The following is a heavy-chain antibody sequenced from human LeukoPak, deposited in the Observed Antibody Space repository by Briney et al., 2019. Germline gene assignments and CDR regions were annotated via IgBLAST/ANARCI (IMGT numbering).Heavy chain of an antibody. D-gene: IGHD5-24*01. J-gene: IGHJ3*02. V-gene: IGHV4-30-4*01. CDR3: ARARDGYNPGAFDI. CDR2: IYYIGTA. CDR1: GDSISIGDYR. Sequence: SQTLSLTCSVSGDSISIGDYRWSWIRQSPGKGLEWIGYIYYIGTAYYNPSLRSRVALSADTSKNQFSLKLNSVTAADTAVYYCARARDGYNPGAFDIWGQGTMVTVSS.